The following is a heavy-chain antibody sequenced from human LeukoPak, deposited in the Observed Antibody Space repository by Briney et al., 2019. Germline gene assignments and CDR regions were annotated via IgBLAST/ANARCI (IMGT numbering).Heavy chain of an antibody. D-gene: IGHD4-17*01. Sequence: GGSLRLSCAASGQGFSIYAMSWVRQAPGKGLEWVSTISGGGDTTYYADSVKGRFTISRDNSKNTLYLQMNSLRDEDRAVYYCAKDTGAFTGTNWFDPWGQGTLVTVSS. CDR3: AKDTGAFTGTNWFDP. CDR2: ISGGGDTT. V-gene: IGHV3-23*01. CDR1: GQGFSIYA. J-gene: IGHJ5*02.